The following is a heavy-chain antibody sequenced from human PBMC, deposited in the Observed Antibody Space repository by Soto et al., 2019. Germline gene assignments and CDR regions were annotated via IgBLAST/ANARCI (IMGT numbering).Heavy chain of an antibody. D-gene: IGHD5-18*01. J-gene: IGHJ4*02. CDR2: IYYSGST. V-gene: IGHV4-39*01. CDR1: GGSISSSSYY. Sequence: QLQLQESGPGLVKPSETLSLTCTVSGGSISSSSYYWGWIRQPPGKGLEWIGSIYYSGSTYYNPSPKGRVTISVDTSKNQFSLKLSSVTAADTAVYYCARRRYSYGSDYWGQGTLVTVSS. CDR3: ARRRYSYGSDY.